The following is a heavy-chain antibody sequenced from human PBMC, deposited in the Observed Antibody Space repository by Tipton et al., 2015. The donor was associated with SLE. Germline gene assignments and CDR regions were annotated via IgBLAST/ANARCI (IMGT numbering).Heavy chain of an antibody. CDR1: GFTFTNYA. D-gene: IGHD6-19*01. CDR2: IYGGDST. Sequence: SLRLSCAASGFTFTNYAMTWVRQAPGKGLEWVSVIYGGDSTYYADSVKGRFTISRDNSKNTLYLQMNSLRAEDTAVYYCARDRGSGWFDFDYWGQGTLVTVSS. V-gene: IGHV3-53*05. J-gene: IGHJ4*02. CDR3: ARDRGSGWFDFDY.